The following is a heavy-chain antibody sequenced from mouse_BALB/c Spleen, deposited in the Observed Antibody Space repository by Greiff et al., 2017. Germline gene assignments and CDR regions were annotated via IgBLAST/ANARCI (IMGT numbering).Heavy chain of an antibody. CDR1: GFNIKDYY. Sequence: VQLQQSGAELVRSGASVKLSCTASGFNIKDYYMHWVKQRPEQGLEWIGWIDPENGDTEYAPKFQGKATMTADTSSNTAYLQRSSLTSEDTAVYYCKGSYYGSSFDYWGQGTTLTVSS. CDR2: IDPENGDT. CDR3: KGSYYGSSFDY. V-gene: IGHV14-4*02. J-gene: IGHJ2*01. D-gene: IGHD1-1*01.